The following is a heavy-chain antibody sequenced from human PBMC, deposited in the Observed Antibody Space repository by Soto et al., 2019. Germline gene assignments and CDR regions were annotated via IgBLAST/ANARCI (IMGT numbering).Heavy chain of an antibody. CDR1: GYTFTSYY. Sequence: GASVKFSCKASGYTFTSYYMHWVRQAPGQGLEWMGIINPSGGSTSYAQKFQGRFTISRDNAKNSLYLEMNSLRAEDTAVYYCARESEDLTSNFDYWGQGTLVTVSS. CDR2: INPSGGST. V-gene: IGHV1-46*01. J-gene: IGHJ4*02. CDR3: ARESEDLTSNFDY.